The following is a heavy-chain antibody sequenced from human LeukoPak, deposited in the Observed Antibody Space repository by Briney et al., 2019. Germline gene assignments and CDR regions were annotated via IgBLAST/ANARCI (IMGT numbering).Heavy chain of an antibody. CDR1: GGSLSGYY. CDR3: ARGQYYDYVWGSYRYNWFDP. CDR2: INHSGST. V-gene: IGHV4-34*01. J-gene: IGHJ5*02. D-gene: IGHD3-16*02. Sequence: SETLSLTCAVYGGSLSGYYWSWIRQPPGKGLEWIGEINHSGSTNYNPSLKSRVTISVDTSKNQFSLKLSSVTAADTAVYYCARGQYYDYVWGSYRYNWFDPWGQGTLVTVSS.